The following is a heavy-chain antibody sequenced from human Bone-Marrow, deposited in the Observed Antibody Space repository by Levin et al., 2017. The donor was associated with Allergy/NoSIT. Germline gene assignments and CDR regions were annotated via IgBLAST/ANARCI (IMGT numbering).Heavy chain of an antibody. D-gene: IGHD5-18*01. Sequence: SGPTVNPTQTLTLTCTFSGFSLSTSGVGVGWIRQPPGEALEWLALIYWNDDKRYRPSLNNRLTITKDPSKNQVVLTMTNLDPVDTATYYCAHRAAALVPYFDSWGQGILVTVSS. J-gene: IGHJ4*02. CDR3: AHRAAALVPYFDS. CDR1: GFSLSTSGVG. CDR2: IYWNDDK. V-gene: IGHV2-5*01.